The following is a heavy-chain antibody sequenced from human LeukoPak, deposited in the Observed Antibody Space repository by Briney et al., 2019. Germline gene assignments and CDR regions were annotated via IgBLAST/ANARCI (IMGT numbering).Heavy chain of an antibody. D-gene: IGHD2-21*02. V-gene: IGHV3-23*01. CDR1: GFTFSSFG. J-gene: IGHJ4*02. CDR3: AKDERGHCGGDCYVN. CDR2: ISGNGATT. Sequence: GGSLRLSCAVSGFTFSSFGMSWVRQAPGKGLEWVSQISGNGATTYYADSVRGRFTTSRDNSKNMLYLQMDSLRAEDTALYYCAKDERGHCGGDCYVNWGQGHLVTVSS.